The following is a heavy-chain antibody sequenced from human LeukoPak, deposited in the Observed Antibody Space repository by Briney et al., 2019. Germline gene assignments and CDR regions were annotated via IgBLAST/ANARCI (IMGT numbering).Heavy chain of an antibody. CDR2: ISSGGRTT. J-gene: IGHJ4*02. CDR3: VGYCSTTSCLYDY. V-gene: IGHV3-48*03. CDR1: GFTFSTYE. D-gene: IGHD2-2*01. Sequence: GGSLRLSCAASGFTFSTYEMKWVRQAPGKGLEWVSYISSGGRTTYYADSVKGRFTISRDNSKNTLYLHMRSLRAEDTAVYYCVGYCSTTSCLYDYWGQGTLVTVSS.